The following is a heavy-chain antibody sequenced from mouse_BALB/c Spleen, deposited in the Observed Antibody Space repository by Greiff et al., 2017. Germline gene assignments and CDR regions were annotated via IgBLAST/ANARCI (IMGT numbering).Heavy chain of an antibody. J-gene: IGHJ2*01. CDR2: ISSGSSTI. CDR1: GFTFSSFG. D-gene: IGHD1-1*01. V-gene: IGHV5-17*02. CDR3: ARSGFPDYYGSSYFDY. Sequence: EVQRVESGGGLVQPGGSRKLSCAASGFTFSSFGMHWVRQAPEKGLEWVAYISSGSSTIYYADTVKGRFTISRDNPKNTLFLQMTSLRSEDTAMYYCARSGFPDYYGSSYFDYWGQGTTLTVSS.